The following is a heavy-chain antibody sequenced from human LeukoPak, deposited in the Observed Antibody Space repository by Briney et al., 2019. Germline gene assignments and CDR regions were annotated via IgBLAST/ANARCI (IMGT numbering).Heavy chain of an antibody. J-gene: IGHJ4*02. CDR1: GFIFNNYA. Sequence: GRSLRLSCAGSGFIFNNYAMHWVRRPPGKGLEWVSGISWNSGTIDHADSVRGRFTISRDNAKNSLYLQMDSLRVEDTAFYYCAKDNRRHYTSGPNPDSLHWGQGALVTVSS. CDR2: ISWNSGTI. CDR3: AKDNRRHYTSGPNPDSLH. V-gene: IGHV3-9*01. D-gene: IGHD6-19*01.